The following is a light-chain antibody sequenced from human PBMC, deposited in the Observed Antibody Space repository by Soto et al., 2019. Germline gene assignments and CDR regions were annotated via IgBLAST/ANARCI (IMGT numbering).Light chain of an antibody. CDR3: QSYDSSRSGPGV. J-gene: IGLJ3*02. CDR1: SSNIGAGYD. Sequence: QSVLTQPPSVSGAPGQTVTISCTGSSSNIGAGYDVHWYQQLPGTAPKLLIYGNSNRPSGVPDRFSGSKSGTSASLAITGLQAEDEADYYCQSYDSSRSGPGVFGGGTKLTVL. V-gene: IGLV1-40*01. CDR2: GNS.